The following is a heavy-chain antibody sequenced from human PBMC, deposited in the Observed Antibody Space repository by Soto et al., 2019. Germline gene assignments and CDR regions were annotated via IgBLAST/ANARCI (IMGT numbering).Heavy chain of an antibody. CDR2: IYHSGSI. D-gene: IGHD3-9*01. Sequence: SETLSLTCAVSGGSISSGYSWSWTRQPPGKGLEWIGYIYHSGSIYYNPSLKSRVTMSVDRSKNQFYLNVSSVTAADTAVYYCARGPSLSYWGQGTLVTVSS. CDR3: ARGPSLSY. J-gene: IGHJ4*02. CDR1: GGSISSGYS. V-gene: IGHV4-30-2*01.